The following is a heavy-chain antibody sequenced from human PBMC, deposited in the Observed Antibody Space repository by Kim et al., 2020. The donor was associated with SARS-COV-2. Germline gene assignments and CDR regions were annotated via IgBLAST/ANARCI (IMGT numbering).Heavy chain of an antibody. CDR1: GFTFSDYY. V-gene: IGHV3-11*01. D-gene: IGHD3-10*01. CDR2: ISSSGSTI. J-gene: IGHJ5*02. Sequence: GGSLRLSCAASGFTFSDYYMSWIRQAPGKGLEWVSYISSSGSTIYYADSVKGRFTISRDNAKNSLYLQMNSLRAEDTAVYYCARDPYYYGSGSYYSNWFDPWGQGTLVTVSS. CDR3: ARDPYYYGSGSYYSNWFDP.